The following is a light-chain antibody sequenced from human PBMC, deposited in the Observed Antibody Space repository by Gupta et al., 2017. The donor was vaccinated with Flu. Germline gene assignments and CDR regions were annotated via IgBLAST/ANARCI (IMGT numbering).Light chain of an antibody. CDR2: KAS. V-gene: IGKV1-5*03. CDR1: QSFTTW. CDR3: QQYTSYPNT. J-gene: IGKJ4*01. Sequence: DIQMTQSPSTLSASVGDRVTITCRASQSFTTWLAWYQQKPGKAPKLLIYKASNSESGVPPTFSGSGSVTEFTLTISSLHPDDFATYYCQQYTSYPNTFGGGTKVEIK.